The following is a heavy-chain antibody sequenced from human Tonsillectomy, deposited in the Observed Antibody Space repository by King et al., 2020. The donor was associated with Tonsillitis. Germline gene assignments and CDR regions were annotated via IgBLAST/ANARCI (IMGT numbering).Heavy chain of an antibody. CDR2: ISYTGST. CDR1: GGSINIYY. J-gene: IGHJ5*02. V-gene: IGHV4-59*01. Sequence: QVQLQESGPGLVKPSETLSLTCTVSGGSINIYYWSWIRQPPGKGLEWIGYISYTGSTNYNPSLKSRVTISVDTSKNQFSLKLRSVTAADTAVYYCARGFGGSYGVWFDPWGQGTLVTVSS. CDR3: ARGFGGSYGVWFDP. D-gene: IGHD1-26*01.